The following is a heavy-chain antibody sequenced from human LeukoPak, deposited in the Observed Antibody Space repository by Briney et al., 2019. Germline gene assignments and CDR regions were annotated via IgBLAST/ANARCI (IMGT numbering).Heavy chain of an antibody. CDR3: ARGYYDGSGYSNAFVI. V-gene: IGHV4-59*01. Sequence: SETLSLTCSVSGVSISSSYWSWIRQPPGKRLEWIGFIHQNGNTNYNPSLKSRVTMSVDTSKNQFSLQMRSVTAADTAVYYCARGYYDGSGYSNAFVIWGQGTMVAV. CDR2: IHQNGNT. CDR1: GVSISSSY. J-gene: IGHJ3*02. D-gene: IGHD3-22*01.